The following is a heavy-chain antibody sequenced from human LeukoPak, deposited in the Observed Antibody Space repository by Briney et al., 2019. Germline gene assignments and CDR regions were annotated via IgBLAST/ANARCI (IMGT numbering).Heavy chain of an antibody. Sequence: GGSLRLSCAASGFTFSFYGMHWVRQAPGKGLEWVAFIRKDGSNQFYADSVKGRFTISRDNSRNTLYLQMNSLRAEDTAVYYCAKRTTSGSVAWFDPWGQGTLVTVSS. CDR1: GFTFSFYG. D-gene: IGHD3-10*01. J-gene: IGHJ5*02. CDR3: AKRTTSGSVAWFDP. V-gene: IGHV3-30*02. CDR2: IRKDGSNQ.